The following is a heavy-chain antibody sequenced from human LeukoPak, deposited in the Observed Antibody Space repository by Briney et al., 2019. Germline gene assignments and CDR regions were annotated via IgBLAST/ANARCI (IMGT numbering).Heavy chain of an antibody. CDR2: TYYRSKWYN. CDR3: ASADRDYNWFDT. Sequence: SQTLSLTCAISGDSVSSSSAAWNWIRQSPSRGLEWLGRTYYRSKWYNDYAVSVKSRITINPDTSKHQFSLHLNSVTPEDTAVYYCASADRDYNWFDTWGQGTLVTVSS. D-gene: IGHD2-21*02. CDR1: GDSVSSSSAA. J-gene: IGHJ5*02. V-gene: IGHV6-1*01.